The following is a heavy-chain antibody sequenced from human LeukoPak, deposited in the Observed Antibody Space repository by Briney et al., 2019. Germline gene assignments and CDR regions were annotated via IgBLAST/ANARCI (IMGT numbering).Heavy chain of an antibody. J-gene: IGHJ6*03. V-gene: IGHV1-3*03. CDR1: GYTFTSYA. Sequence: ASVKVSCKASGYTFTSYAMHWVRQAPGQRREWMGWFNAGNGNTKYSQEFQGRVTITRDTSASTAYTELSSLRSEDMAVYYCARAAWVLKYYYYMDVWGKGTTVTVSS. CDR2: FNAGNGNT. D-gene: IGHD3-10*01. CDR3: ARAAWVLKYYYYMDV.